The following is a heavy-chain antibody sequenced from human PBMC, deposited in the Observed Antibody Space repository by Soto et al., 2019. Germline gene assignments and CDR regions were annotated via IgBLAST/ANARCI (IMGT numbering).Heavy chain of an antibody. CDR3: ARGHIPVYGPVPDYFDS. D-gene: IGHD2-21*01. CDR1: GGSLRGSY. V-gene: IGHV4-34*02. Sequence: QVHLQQWGAGLLKPSETLSLTCGVYGGSLRGSYWSWIRQPPGKALEWLGKVTHSGSTTFNPSLKSRVSVSVDTFDNQFSLKLTSVTAADTAVYYCARGHIPVYGPVPDYFDSWGQGTLVTVSS. J-gene: IGHJ4*02. CDR2: VTHSGST.